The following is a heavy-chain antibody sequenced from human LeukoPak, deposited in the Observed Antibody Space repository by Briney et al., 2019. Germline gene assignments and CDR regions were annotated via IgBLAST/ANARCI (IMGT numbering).Heavy chain of an antibody. CDR1: GYTLTELS. Sequence: ASVKVSCKVSGYTLTELSMHWVQQAPGNGLEWTGGFDPEDGETIYAQKFQGRVTMTEDTSTDTAYMELSSLRSEDTAVYYCATVVYYGSGSFPYFDYWGQGTLVTVSS. CDR2: FDPEDGET. J-gene: IGHJ4*02. D-gene: IGHD3-10*01. CDR3: ATVVYYGSGSFPYFDY. V-gene: IGHV1-24*01.